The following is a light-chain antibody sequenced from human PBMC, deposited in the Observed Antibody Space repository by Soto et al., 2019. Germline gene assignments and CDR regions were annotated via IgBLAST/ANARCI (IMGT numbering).Light chain of an antibody. V-gene: IGKV1-6*01. CDR3: LQDYNYPRT. Sequence: AIQMTQSPSSLSASVGDRVTITCRASQGIRNDLGWYQQKPGKAPNLLIYAASSLQSGVPSGFSGSGSGTDFTLTISSLQPEDFATYYCLQDYNYPRTFGQGTKVEIK. CDR1: QGIRND. J-gene: IGKJ1*01. CDR2: AAS.